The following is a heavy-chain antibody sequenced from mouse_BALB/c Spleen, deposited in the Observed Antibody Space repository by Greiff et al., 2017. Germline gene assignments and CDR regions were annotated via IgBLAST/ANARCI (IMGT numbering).Heavy chain of an antibody. D-gene: IGHD2-4*01. CDR3: ARNVITTGGWFAY. Sequence: EVQLVESGGGLVKPGGSLKLSCAASGFTFSSYAMSWVRQTPEKRLEWVASISSGGSTYYPDSVKGRFTISRDNARNILYLQMSSLRSEDTAMYYCARNVITTGGWFAYWGQGTLVTVSA. V-gene: IGHV5-6-5*01. J-gene: IGHJ3*01. CDR2: ISSGGST. CDR1: GFTFSSYA.